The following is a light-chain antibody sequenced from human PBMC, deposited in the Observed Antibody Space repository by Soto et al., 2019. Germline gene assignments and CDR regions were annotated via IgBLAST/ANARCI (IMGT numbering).Light chain of an antibody. CDR2: DAS. Sequence: DIQMTQSPSTLSTSVGDRVTITCRASQIVTSRLAWYQQKPGKAPKLLIYDASSLKIGVPSRFSGSGSGTDFTLTITSLQPDDFASYYCQQSYNTPYTFGQGTKVDI. CDR3: QQSYNTPYT. V-gene: IGKV1-5*01. J-gene: IGKJ2*01. CDR1: QIVTSR.